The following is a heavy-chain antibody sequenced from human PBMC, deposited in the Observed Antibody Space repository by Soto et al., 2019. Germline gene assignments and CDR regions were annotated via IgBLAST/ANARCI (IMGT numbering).Heavy chain of an antibody. Sequence: SGPTLVNPTQTLTLTCTFSGFSLSTSGVGVGWIRQPPGKALEWLALIYWDDDKRYSPSLKSRLTVTKDTSKNQVVLTMTNIEPVDTTKYYWASGGFKGIAAASRTYHFDYWGQGTLVTVSS. V-gene: IGHV2-5*02. CDR2: IYWDDDK. D-gene: IGHD6-13*01. CDR3: ASGGFKGIAAASRTYHFDY. CDR1: GFSLSTSGVG. J-gene: IGHJ4*02.